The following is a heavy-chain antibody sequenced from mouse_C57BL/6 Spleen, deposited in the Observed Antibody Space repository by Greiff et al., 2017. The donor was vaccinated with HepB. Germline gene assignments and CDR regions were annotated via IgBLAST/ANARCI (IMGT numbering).Heavy chain of an antibody. CDR2: ISDGGSYT. J-gene: IGHJ4*01. CDR1: GFTFSSYA. D-gene: IGHD3-1*01. CDR3: AREEALFYAMDY. Sequence: EVKVVESGGGLVKPGGSLKLSCAASGFTFSSYAMSWVRQTPEKRLEWVATISDGGSYTYYPDNVKGRFTISRDNAKNNLYLQMSHLKSEDTAMYYCAREEALFYAMDYWGQGTSVTVSS. V-gene: IGHV5-4*01.